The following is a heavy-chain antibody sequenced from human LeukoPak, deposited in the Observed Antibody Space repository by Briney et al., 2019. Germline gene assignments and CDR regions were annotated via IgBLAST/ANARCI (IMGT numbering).Heavy chain of an antibody. CDR2: IYYSGST. CDR3: ARTGYCSSASCYTASRPYYYYMDV. J-gene: IGHJ6*03. CDR1: GGSISSYY. Sequence: SETLSLTCTVSGGSISSYYWSWIRQPPGKGLEWIGYIYYSGSTNYNPSLKSRVTISVDTSKNQFSLKLSSVTAADTAVYYCARTGYCSSASCYTASRPYYYYMDVWGNGTTVTVSS. D-gene: IGHD2-2*02. V-gene: IGHV4-59*01.